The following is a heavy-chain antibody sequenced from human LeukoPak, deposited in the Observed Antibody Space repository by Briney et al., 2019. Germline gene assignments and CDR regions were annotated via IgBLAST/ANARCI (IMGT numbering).Heavy chain of an antibody. CDR1: GYTFPSYF. V-gene: IGHV1-46*01. Sequence: RASVKVSCKASGYTFPSYFTHWVRQAPGQGLEWMGIINPTGGSTTYAQKFQGRVTMTRDTSTSTVYMELSSLRSDDTAVYYCARTAARRFDYWGQGTLVTVSS. CDR3: ARTAARRFDY. CDR2: INPTGGST. D-gene: IGHD6-6*01. J-gene: IGHJ4*02.